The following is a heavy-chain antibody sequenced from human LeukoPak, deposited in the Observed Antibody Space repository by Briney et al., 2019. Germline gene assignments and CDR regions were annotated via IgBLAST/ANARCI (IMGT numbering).Heavy chain of an antibody. CDR2: IIPILGIA. CDR3: ARAPAYYGSGSYHTVFDF. V-gene: IGHV1-69*04. CDR1: GGTFSSYA. Sequence: SVKVSCKASGGTFSSYAISWVRQAPGQGLEWMGRIIPILGIANYAQKFQGRVTITADKSTSTAYMELSSLRSEDTAVYYCARAPAYYGSGSYHTVFDFWGQGTLVTVSA. D-gene: IGHD3-10*01. J-gene: IGHJ4*02.